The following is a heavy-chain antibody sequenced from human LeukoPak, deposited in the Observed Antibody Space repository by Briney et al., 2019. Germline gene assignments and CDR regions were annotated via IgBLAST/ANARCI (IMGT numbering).Heavy chain of an antibody. CDR2: INHSGST. CDR1: GGSFSGYY. Sequence: MASETLSLTCAVYGGSFSGYYCRWIRQPPGKGLEWIGEINHSGSTNYNPSLKSGVTISVDTSKNQFSLKVSSVTAADTAVYYCARGVWFDPWGQGTLVTVSS. V-gene: IGHV4-34*01. CDR3: ARGVWFDP. J-gene: IGHJ5*02.